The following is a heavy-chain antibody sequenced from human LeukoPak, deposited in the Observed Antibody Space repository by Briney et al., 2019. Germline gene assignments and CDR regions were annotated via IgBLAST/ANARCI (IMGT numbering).Heavy chain of an antibody. CDR3: ARGRGVTGTTRFRSAFDI. J-gene: IGHJ3*02. Sequence: PGGSLRLSCAASGFTFSSYSMNWVRQAPGQGLEWVSSISSSSSYIYYADSVKGRFTISRDNSKNTLYLQMNSLRAEDTAVYYCARGRGVTGTTRFRSAFDIWGQGTMVTVSS. D-gene: IGHD1-20*01. V-gene: IGHV3-21*01. CDR1: GFTFSSYS. CDR2: ISSSSSYI.